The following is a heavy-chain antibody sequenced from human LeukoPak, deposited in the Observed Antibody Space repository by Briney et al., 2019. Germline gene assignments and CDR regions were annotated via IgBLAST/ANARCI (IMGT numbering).Heavy chain of an antibody. CDR1: GFTFSNYA. D-gene: IGHD4-17*01. V-gene: IGHV3-23*01. CDR3: AKVGPPYGFNWYSDL. Sequence: GGSLRLSCAASGFTFSNYAMSWVRQAPGKGLEWVSGISATGRSIYYADSVKGRFTISRDNSKNTLYLQMNSLRAEGPALYYCAKVGPPYGFNWYSDLWGRGTLVTVYS. J-gene: IGHJ2*01. CDR2: ISATGRSI.